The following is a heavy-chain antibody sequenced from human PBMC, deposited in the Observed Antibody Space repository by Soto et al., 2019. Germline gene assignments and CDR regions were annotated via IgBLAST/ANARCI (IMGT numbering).Heavy chain of an antibody. V-gene: IGHV4-30-4*01. D-gene: IGHD5-18*01. CDR2: ISYSGST. CDR3: ATMGTPATGLYYFDY. CDR1: GGSISSGNYY. J-gene: IGHJ4*02. Sequence: SETLSVTWTVSGGSISSGNYYWSWIRQPPGKGLEWIGFISYSGSTYYSLSLKSRVTISVDTSKNQFSLNLSFVTAADTAVYYCATMGTPATGLYYFDYWGQGTLVTVSS.